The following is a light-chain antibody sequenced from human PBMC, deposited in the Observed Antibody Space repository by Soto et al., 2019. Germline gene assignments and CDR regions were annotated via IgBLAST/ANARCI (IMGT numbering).Light chain of an antibody. CDR1: QDIITW. CDR2: TAS. CDR3: QQYSQWPLYT. J-gene: IGKJ2*01. V-gene: IGKV1-12*01. Sequence: DIQMTQSPSSVTASVGDRVTITCRASQDIITWLAWYQQKPGKAPNLLIYTASNFQSGVPSRFSGSGSGTHFTLTISGLQPEDFALYYCQQYSQWPLYTFGQGTKVDIK.